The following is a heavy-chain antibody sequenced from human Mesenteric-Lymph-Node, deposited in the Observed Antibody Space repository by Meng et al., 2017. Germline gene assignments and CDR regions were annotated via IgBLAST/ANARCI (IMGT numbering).Heavy chain of an antibody. D-gene: IGHD5-18*01. CDR3: AKDQFGYSYGLFDY. V-gene: IGHV3-7*03. J-gene: IGHJ4*02. CDR2: IKQDGSEE. Sequence: GESLKISCAASGFTFSSYEMNWVRQAPGKGLEWVANIKQDGSEEHYMDSVKGRFTISRDNSKNTLYLQMNSLRAEDTAVYYCAKDQFGYSYGLFDYWGQGTLVTVSS. CDR1: GFTFSSYE.